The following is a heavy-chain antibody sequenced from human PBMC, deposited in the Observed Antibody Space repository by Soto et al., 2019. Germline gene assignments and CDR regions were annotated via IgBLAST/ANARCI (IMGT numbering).Heavy chain of an antibody. V-gene: IGHV3-48*02. Sequence: GGSLRLSCAASGFTFSRYSMNWVRQAPGKGLEWVSYISSSSSTIYYADSVKGRFTISRDNAKNSRYLQMNSLRDEDSALYFFGGDSSAYFYPDVFDIWGQGTMVTVS. CDR3: GGDSSAYFYPDVFDI. D-gene: IGHD3-22*01. J-gene: IGHJ3*02. CDR2: ISSSSSTI. CDR1: GFTFSRYS.